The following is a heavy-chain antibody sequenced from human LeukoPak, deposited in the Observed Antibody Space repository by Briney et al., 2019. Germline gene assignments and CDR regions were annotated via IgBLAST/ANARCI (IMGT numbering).Heavy chain of an antibody. J-gene: IGHJ4*02. CDR2: INPSGGST. V-gene: IGHV1-46*01. CDR3: ARGDYDSSGYYRLFDY. D-gene: IGHD3-22*01. Sequence: ASVKVSCKASGYTFTSYYMHWVRQAPGQGLEWMGIINPSGGSTSYAQKFQGRVTMTRDTSTSTVYMELSSLRSEDTAVYYCARGDYDSSGYYRLFDYWGQGNLVTVSS. CDR1: GYTFTSYY.